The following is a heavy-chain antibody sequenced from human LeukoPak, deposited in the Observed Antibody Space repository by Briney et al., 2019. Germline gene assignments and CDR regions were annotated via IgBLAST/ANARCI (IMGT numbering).Heavy chain of an antibody. CDR1: RFTFSTYG. CDR2: IRYDGNNK. V-gene: IGHV3-30*02. J-gene: IGHJ4*02. CDR3: AKPHFDS. Sequence: GGSLRPSCAASRFTFSTYGMHWVRQAPGKGLEWVAFIRYDGNNKYYADSVKGRFTISRDNSKNTLYLQMNSLRAEDTAVYYCAKPHFDSWGQGTLVTVSS.